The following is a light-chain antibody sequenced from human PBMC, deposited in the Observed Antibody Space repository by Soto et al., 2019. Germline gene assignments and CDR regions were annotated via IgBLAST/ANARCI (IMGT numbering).Light chain of an antibody. J-gene: IGKJ3*01. CDR2: DAS. V-gene: IGKV1-5*01. Sequence: DIQMPQSPSTLSSSVGDTVTITCRASQNINKWLAWYQHKPGKAPKLLIYDASSLEGGVPSRFSGSGSGTEFTLTISSLQPDDSATYYCQQYNSNLFSFGPGSKVDVK. CDR1: QNINKW. CDR3: QQYNSNLFS.